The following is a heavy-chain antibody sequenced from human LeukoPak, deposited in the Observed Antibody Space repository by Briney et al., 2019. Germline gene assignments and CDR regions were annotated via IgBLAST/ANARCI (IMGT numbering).Heavy chain of an antibody. CDR1: GFTFSSYW. CDR3: TRAYDSFGYFFDS. J-gene: IGHJ4*02. Sequence: SGGSLRLSCAASGFTFSSYWMSWVRQAPGKGLEWVANIKQDGSEKYYVDSVKGRFTISRDNAKNSLYLQMNSLRPEDTAFYYCTRAYDSFGYFFDSWGQGTLVTVSS. D-gene: IGHD3-22*01. CDR2: IKQDGSEK. V-gene: IGHV3-7*03.